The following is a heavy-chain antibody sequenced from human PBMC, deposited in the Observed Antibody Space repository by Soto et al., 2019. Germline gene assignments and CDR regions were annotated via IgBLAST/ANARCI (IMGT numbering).Heavy chain of an antibody. CDR3: ARNYGDYWFEP. CDR1: SGSISSSNW. Sequence: SETLSLTCAVSSGSISSSNWWSWARQPPGKGLEWIGEIYHSGSTNYNPSLKSRVTISVDKSKNQFSLKLSSVTAADTAVYYCARNYGDYWFEPWGQGTLVTVSS. V-gene: IGHV4-4*02. CDR2: IYHSGST. J-gene: IGHJ5*02. D-gene: IGHD4-17*01.